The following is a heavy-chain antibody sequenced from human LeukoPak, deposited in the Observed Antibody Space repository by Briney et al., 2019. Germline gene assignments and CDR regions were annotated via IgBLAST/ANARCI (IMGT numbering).Heavy chain of an antibody. CDR3: AIKPGSGYFDY. J-gene: IGHJ4*02. CDR2: IYYSGST. V-gene: IGHV4-31*03. Sequence: SQTLSLTCTVSGGSISSGDYYWSWIRQHPGKGLEWIGYIYYSGSTYYNPSLKSRVTISVDTSKNQFSLKLSSVTAADTAVYYCAIKPGSGYFDYWGQGTLVTVSS. D-gene: IGHD3-3*01. CDR1: GGSISSGDYY.